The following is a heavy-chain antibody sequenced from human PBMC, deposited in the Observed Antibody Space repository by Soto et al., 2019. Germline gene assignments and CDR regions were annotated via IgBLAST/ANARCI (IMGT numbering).Heavy chain of an antibody. CDR2: ISYDGSNK. J-gene: IGHJ3*02. V-gene: IGHV3-30-3*01. Sequence: PGGSLRLSCAASGFTFSSYAMHWVRQAPGKGLEWVAVISYDGSNKYYADSVKGRFTISRDNSKNTLYLQMNSLRAEDTAVYYCARKLDIWGQGTMVTVSS. CDR1: GFTFSSYA. CDR3: ARKLDI.